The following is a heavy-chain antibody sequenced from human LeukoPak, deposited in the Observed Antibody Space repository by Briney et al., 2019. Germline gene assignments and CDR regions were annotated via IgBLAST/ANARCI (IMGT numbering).Heavy chain of an antibody. Sequence: GGSLRLSCVASGFTFNTYAMSWVRQAPGEGLEWVSAISGSSVYIFYADSVRGRFTISRDNSKNTVYLQMNSLRAEGTAVYYCARDLSRVGLSWFDPWGQGTLVTVSS. CDR3: ARDLSRVGLSWFDP. CDR1: GFTFNTYA. D-gene: IGHD3-16*01. CDR2: ISGSSVYI. V-gene: IGHV3-23*01. J-gene: IGHJ5*02.